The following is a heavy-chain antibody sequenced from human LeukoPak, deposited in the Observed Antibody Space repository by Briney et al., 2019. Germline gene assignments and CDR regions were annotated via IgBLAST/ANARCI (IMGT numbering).Heavy chain of an antibody. Sequence: SQTLSLTCAISGDSVPSNSAAWNWIRQSPSRGLEWLGRTYYRYKWYNDYAVSVKSRITINPDTSKNQCSLQLNSVTPEDTAVYYCGRGSGEALDYWGQGTLVTVPS. CDR3: GRGSGEALDY. CDR1: GDSVPSNSAA. V-gene: IGHV6-1*01. D-gene: IGHD2-15*01. CDR2: TYYRYKWYN. J-gene: IGHJ4*02.